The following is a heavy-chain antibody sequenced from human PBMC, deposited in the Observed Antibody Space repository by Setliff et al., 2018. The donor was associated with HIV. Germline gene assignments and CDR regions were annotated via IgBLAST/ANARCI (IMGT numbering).Heavy chain of an antibody. CDR1: GFTFSNAW. CDR2: IYSSGST. D-gene: IGHD2-15*01. CDR3: ARRVVLAAAFDY. J-gene: IGHJ4*02. Sequence: SETLRLSCAASGFTFSNAWMNWIRQPPGKGLECIGYIYSSGSTNYNPSLKSRVTMSVDTSKNQFSLELRSVTAADTAVYYCARRVVLAAAFDYWGQGALVTV. V-gene: IGHV4-59*08.